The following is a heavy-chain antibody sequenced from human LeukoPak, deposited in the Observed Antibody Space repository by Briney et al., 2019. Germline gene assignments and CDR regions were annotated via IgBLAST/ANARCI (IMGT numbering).Heavy chain of an antibody. CDR1: VFTFTNSD. CDR3: TRDFNWGDAG. CDR2: ISGSGHSI. V-gene: IGHV3-23*01. D-gene: IGHD7-27*01. Sequence: GGSLRLSCVGSVFTFTNSDMNWVRQPPGRGLGWVSVISGSGHSINYAESVKGRFTISRDSSKNTLYLQMNSLRAEDTALYYCTRDFNWGDAGWGEGALVTVSS. J-gene: IGHJ4*02.